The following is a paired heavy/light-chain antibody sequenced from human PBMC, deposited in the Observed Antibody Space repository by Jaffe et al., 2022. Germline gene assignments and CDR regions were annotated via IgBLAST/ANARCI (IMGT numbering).Light chain of an antibody. Sequence: QSVLTQPPSVSAAPGQKVTISCSGSSSNIGNNYVSWYQQLPGTAPKLLIYDNNKRPSGIPDRFSGSKSGTSATLGITGLQTGDEADYYCGTWDSSLSAGVFGGGTQLTVL. CDR3: GTWDSSLSAGV. CDR1: SSNIGNNY. J-gene: IGLJ7*01. CDR2: DNN. V-gene: IGLV1-51*01.
Heavy chain of an antibody. CDR2: ISWDGGST. V-gene: IGHV3-43D*04. CDR1: GFTFDDYA. Sequence: EVQLVESGGVVVQPGGSLRLSCAASGFTFDDYAMHWVRQAPGKGLEWVSLISWDGGSTYYADSVKGRFTISRDNSKNSLYLQMNSLRAEDTALYYCAKDAGYYPKRSQWFGESRPYYYYYYMDVWGKGTTVTVSS. D-gene: IGHD3-10*01. J-gene: IGHJ6*03. CDR3: AKDAGYYPKRSQWFGESRPYYYYYYMDV.